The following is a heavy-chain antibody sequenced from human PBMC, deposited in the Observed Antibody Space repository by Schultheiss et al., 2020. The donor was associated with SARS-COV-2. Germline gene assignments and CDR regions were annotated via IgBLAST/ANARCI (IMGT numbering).Heavy chain of an antibody. CDR3: ARDPYPCGGDCYSGPEFDP. Sequence: GGSLRLSCAASGFTFSSYWMHWVRQAPGKGLVWVSRINSDGSSTSYADSVKGRFTISRDNAKNTLYLQMNSLRAEDTAVYYCARDPYPCGGDCYSGPEFDPWGQGTLVTVSS. CDR2: INSDGSST. V-gene: IGHV3-74*01. J-gene: IGHJ5*02. CDR1: GFTFSSYW. D-gene: IGHD2-21*02.